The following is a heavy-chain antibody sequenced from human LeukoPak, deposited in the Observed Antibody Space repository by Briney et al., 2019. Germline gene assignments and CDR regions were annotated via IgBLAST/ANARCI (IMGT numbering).Heavy chain of an antibody. CDR3: ARGHTYCSSTSCYTMRNKGYYYYYMDV. Sequence: PSETLSLTCTVSGGPISSSSYYWGWIRQPPGKGLEWIGEISHSGSTNYNPSLKSRVTISVDASKNQFSLKLSSVTAADTAVYYCARGHTYCSSTSCYTMRNKGYYYYYMDVWGKGTTVTVSS. J-gene: IGHJ6*03. V-gene: IGHV4-39*07. D-gene: IGHD2-2*02. CDR1: GGPISSSSYY. CDR2: ISHSGST.